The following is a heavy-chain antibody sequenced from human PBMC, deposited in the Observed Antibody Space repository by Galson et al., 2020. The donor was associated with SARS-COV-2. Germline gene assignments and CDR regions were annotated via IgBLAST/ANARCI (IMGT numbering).Heavy chain of an antibody. D-gene: IGHD2-2*01. CDR1: GFTFSSYS. J-gene: IGHJ6*03. CDR2: ISSSSSYI. Sequence: GESLKISCAASGFTFSSYSMNWVRQAPGKGLEWVSSISSSSSYIYYADSVKGRFTISRDNAKNSLYLQMNSLRAEDTAVYYCARAHNRDIVVVPAAIPYYYYDMDVWGKGTTVTVSS. V-gene: IGHV3-21*01. CDR3: ARAHNRDIVVVPAAIPYYYYDMDV.